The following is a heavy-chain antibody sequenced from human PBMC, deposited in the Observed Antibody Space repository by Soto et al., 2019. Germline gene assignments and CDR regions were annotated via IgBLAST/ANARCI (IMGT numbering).Heavy chain of an antibody. D-gene: IGHD6-19*01. J-gene: IGHJ4*02. CDR1: GFTFSSYA. Sequence: QVQLVESGGGVVRPGRSLRLSCSTSGFTFSSYAMHWVRQAPGKGLEWVAVISYDGRNKYDADSVKGRFTISRDNSRNTLYLQMNSLRTEDTAVYYCARFRAVAGFDYWGQGTLVTVSS. V-gene: IGHV3-30*04. CDR3: ARFRAVAGFDY. CDR2: ISYDGRNK.